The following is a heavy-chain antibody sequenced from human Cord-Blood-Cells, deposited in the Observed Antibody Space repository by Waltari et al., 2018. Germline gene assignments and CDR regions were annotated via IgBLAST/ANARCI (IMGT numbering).Heavy chain of an antibody. D-gene: IGHD5-18*01. Sequence: EVQLLESGGGLVQPGGSLRLSCAASGFTFSSYAMSWGRQAPGKGLEWVSDISGGGGSTSYADSVKGRFTISRDNSKNTLYLQMNSLRAEDTAVYYCAKDHHRYSYGYYFDYWGQGTLVTVSS. J-gene: IGHJ4*02. CDR2: ISGGGGST. CDR3: AKDHHRYSYGYYFDY. V-gene: IGHV3-23*01. CDR1: GFTFSSYA.